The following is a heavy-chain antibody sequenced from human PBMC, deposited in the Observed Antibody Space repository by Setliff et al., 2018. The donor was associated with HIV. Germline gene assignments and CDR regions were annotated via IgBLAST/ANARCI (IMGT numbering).Heavy chain of an antibody. Sequence: GASVKVSCKVSGGSFSSYGFTWVRQAPGQGLEWMGGLIPLFGSANYPQKFQGRVTMTADGSTRTVYMELSRLRFEDTAMYYCGRGDSLLESIVWFDRWGQGTLVTVSS. V-gene: IGHV1-69*13. J-gene: IGHJ5*02. CDR3: GRGDSLLESIVWFDR. CDR2: LIPLFGSA. D-gene: IGHD1-1*01. CDR1: GGSFSSYG.